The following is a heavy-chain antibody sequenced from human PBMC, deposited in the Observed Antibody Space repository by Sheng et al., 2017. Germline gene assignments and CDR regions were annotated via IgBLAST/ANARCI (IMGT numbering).Heavy chain of an antibody. J-gene: IGHJ6*03. D-gene: IGHD4-4*01. V-gene: IGHV3-30-3*01. CDR2: ISYDGSNK. CDR3: ARGSYSNAFPSYYYYYMDV. CDR1: GFTFSSYA. Sequence: QVQLVESGGGVVQPGRSLRLSCAASGFTFSSYAMHWVRQAPGKGLEWVAVISYDGSNKYYADSVKGRFTISRDNSKNTLYLQMNSLRAEDTAVYYCARGSYSNAFPSYYYYYMDVWGKGTTVTVSS.